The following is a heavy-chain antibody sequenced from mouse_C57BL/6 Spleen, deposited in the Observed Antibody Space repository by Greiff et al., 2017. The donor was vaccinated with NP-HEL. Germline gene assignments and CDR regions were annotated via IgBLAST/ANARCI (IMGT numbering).Heavy chain of an antibody. V-gene: IGHV14-1*01. CDR2: IDPEDGDT. CDR3: TTTGTKAMDY. D-gene: IGHD4-1*01. J-gene: IGHJ4*01. CDR1: GFNIKDYY. Sequence: VHVKQSGAELVRPGASVKLSCTASGFNIKDYYMHWVKQRPEQGLEWIGRIDPEDGDTEYAPKFQGKATMTADTSSNTAYLQLSSLTSEDTAVYYCTTTGTKAMDYWGQGTSVTVSS.